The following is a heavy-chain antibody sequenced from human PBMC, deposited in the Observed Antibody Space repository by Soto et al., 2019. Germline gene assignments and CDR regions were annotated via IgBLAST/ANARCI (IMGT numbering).Heavy chain of an antibody. CDR1: GFTFSSYS. J-gene: IGHJ6*02. D-gene: IGHD3-22*01. Sequence: EVQLVESGGGLVKPGGSLRLSCAASGFTFSSYSMNWVRQAPGKGLEWVSSISSSSSYIYYADSVKGRFTISRDNAKNSLYLQMNSLRAEDTAVYYCARAYYYDSRGYKGYYYYYGMDVWGQGTTVTVSS. V-gene: IGHV3-21*01. CDR2: ISSSSSYI. CDR3: ARAYYYDSRGYKGYYYYYGMDV.